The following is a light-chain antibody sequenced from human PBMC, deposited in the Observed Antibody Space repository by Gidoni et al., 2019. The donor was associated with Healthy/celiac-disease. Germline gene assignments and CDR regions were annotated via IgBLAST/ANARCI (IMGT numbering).Light chain of an antibody. CDR1: QSVSSN. CDR3: QQYNNWPPWT. Sequence: EIVMTQSPATLSVSPGERATLSCRASQSVSSNLAWYQQKPGQAPRLLIYGASTRATGIPARLSGSGSGKEFTLTISSLQYEDFAVYYCQQYNNWPPWTFGQGTKVEIK. CDR2: GAS. J-gene: IGKJ1*01. V-gene: IGKV3-15*01.